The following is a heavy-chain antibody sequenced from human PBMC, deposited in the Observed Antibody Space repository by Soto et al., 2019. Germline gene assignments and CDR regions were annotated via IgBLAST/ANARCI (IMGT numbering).Heavy chain of an antibody. D-gene: IGHD6-13*01. CDR1: GGSISSYY. CDR2: IYNSGST. CDR3: ARGSTGYSSSWYRY. V-gene: IGHV4-59*08. J-gene: IGHJ4*02. Sequence: SETLALTCTVSGGSISSYYWSWIRQPPGKGLEWIGYIYNSGSTNYNPSLKSRVTISVDTSKNQFSLKLSSVTAADTAVYYCARGSTGYSSSWYRYWGQGTLVTVSS.